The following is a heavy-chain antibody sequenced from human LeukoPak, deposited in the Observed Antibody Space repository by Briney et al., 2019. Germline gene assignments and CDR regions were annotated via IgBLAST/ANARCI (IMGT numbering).Heavy chain of an antibody. CDR3: ARDKGDIVVVVAGNDAFDI. Sequence: ASVKVSCKASGYTFTGYYMHWVRQAPGQGLEWMGWINPNSGGTNYAQKLQGRVTMTTDTSTSTAYMELRSLRSDDTAVYYCARDKGDIVVVVAGNDAFDIWGQGTMVTVSS. D-gene: IGHD2-15*01. V-gene: IGHV1-2*02. J-gene: IGHJ3*02. CDR1: GYTFTGYY. CDR2: INPNSGGT.